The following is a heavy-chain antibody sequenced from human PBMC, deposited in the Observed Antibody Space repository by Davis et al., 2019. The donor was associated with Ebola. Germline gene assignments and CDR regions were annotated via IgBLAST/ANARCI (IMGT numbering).Heavy chain of an antibody. V-gene: IGHV3-11*04. Sequence: GGSLRLSCVASGFTFSDYYMSWIRRAPGKGLEWLSYISNRDGTIFYADSVRGRFTISRDNAKNSLYLQMNSLRVEDTAVYYCARGLYPWELDYWGQGTLVTVSS. CDR1: GFTFSDYY. CDR2: ISNRDGTI. J-gene: IGHJ4*02. CDR3: ARGLYPWELDY. D-gene: IGHD1-1*01.